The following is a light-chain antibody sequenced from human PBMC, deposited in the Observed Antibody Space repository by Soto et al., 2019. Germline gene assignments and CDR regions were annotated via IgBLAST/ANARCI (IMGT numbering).Light chain of an antibody. CDR1: QSVSSN. CDR3: QQYNTWPFS. CDR2: DVS. V-gene: IGKV3-15*01. Sequence: ATNSCRASQSVSSNLAWYQQKPGQSPRLLIYDVSIRATGVPARFSATGSETDFTLTISGLQSEYSAVYFCQQYNTWPFSFGRGTRLEIK. J-gene: IGKJ5*01.